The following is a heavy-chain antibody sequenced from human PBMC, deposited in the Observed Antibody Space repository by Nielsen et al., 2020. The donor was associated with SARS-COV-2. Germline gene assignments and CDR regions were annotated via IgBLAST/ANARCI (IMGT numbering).Heavy chain of an antibody. Sequence: GESLKISCKGSGYSFTSYWIGWVRQMPGKGLEWMGIIYPGDSDTRYSPSFQGQVTISADKSISTAYLQWSSLKASDTAMYYCARLRGRGGYSGYDLTGAVFDYWGQGTLVTVSS. CDR2: IYPGDSDT. CDR1: GYSFTSYW. D-gene: IGHD5-12*01. CDR3: ARLRGRGGYSGYDLTGAVFDY. J-gene: IGHJ4*02. V-gene: IGHV5-51*01.